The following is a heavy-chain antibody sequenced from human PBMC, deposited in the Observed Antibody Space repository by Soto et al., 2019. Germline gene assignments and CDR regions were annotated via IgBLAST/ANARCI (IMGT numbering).Heavy chain of an antibody. CDR3: ARELLAAAPLDY. CDR1: GFTFSSYG. CDR2: ISYDGSNK. D-gene: IGHD6-13*01. J-gene: IGHJ4*02. Sequence: GGSLRLSCAASGFTFSSYGMHWFRQGPGKGLEWVAVISYDGSNKYYADSVKGRSTISRDNSKNTLYLQMNSLRAEDTAVYYCARELLAAAPLDYWGQGTLVTDSS. V-gene: IGHV3-30*03.